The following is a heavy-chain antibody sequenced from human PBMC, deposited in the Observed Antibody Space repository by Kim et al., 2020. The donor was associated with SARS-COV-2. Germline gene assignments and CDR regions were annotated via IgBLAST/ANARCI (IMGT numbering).Heavy chain of an antibody. D-gene: IGHD2-15*01. CDR2: IYTSGST. CDR3: ARDEEGGGWFDY. J-gene: IGHJ4*02. V-gene: IGHV4-61*02. Sequence: SETLSLTCTVSGGSISSGSYYWSWIRQPAGKGLEWIGRIYTSGSTNYNPSLKSRVTISVDTSKNQFSLKLSSVTAADTAVYYCARDEEGGGWFDYWGQGTLVTVSS. CDR1: GGSISSGSYY.